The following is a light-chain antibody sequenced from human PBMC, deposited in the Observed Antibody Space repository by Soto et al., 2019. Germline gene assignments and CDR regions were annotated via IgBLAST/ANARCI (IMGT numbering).Light chain of an antibody. Sequence: EIMMTQSPGTLSVSPGERATLSCRASQSVGNNVAWYQQKPGQTPRLLMYYASTRATGIPARFSGSGSGTEFNLTITSLQSEDFALYYGQQYNDWPPITFGRGTRLEIK. CDR2: YAS. V-gene: IGKV3-15*01. J-gene: IGKJ5*01. CDR3: QQYNDWPPIT. CDR1: QSVGNN.